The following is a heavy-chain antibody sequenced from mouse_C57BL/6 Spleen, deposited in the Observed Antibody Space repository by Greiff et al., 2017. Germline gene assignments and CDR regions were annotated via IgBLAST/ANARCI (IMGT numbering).Heavy chain of an antibody. Sequence: VQGVESGPELVKPGASVKISCKASGYAFSSSWMNWVKQRPGKGLEWIGRIYPGDGDTNYNGKFKGKATLTADKSSSTAYMQLSSLTSEDSAVYFCARSRTTVVATDYWGQGTTLTVSS. D-gene: IGHD1-1*01. J-gene: IGHJ2*01. CDR1: GYAFSSSW. CDR3: ARSRTTVVATDY. V-gene: IGHV1-82*01. CDR2: IYPGDGDT.